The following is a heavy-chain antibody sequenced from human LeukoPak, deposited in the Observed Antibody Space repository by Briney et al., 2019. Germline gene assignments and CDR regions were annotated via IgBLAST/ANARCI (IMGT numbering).Heavy chain of an antibody. D-gene: IGHD4-23*01. CDR1: GYTFTNYD. V-gene: IGHV1-18*01. CDR2: NT. Sequence: GASVKVSCKASGYTFTNYDITWVRQAPGQGLEWMGWNTNYAQKHQGRVTMTTDTSTSTAFMELMSLRSDDTAVYYCARVGYSGNFIDYWGQGTLVIVPS. CDR3: ARVGYSGNFIDY. J-gene: IGHJ4*02.